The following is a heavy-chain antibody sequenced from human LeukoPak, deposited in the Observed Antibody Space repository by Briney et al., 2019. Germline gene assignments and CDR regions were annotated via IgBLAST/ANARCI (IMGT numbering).Heavy chain of an antibody. CDR3: ARIDYDILTGYYTHFDY. V-gene: IGHV4-59*01. CDR2: IYYSGST. Sequence: SETLSLTCTVSGGSISRYYWSWIRQPPGKGLEWIGYIYYSGSTNYNPSLQSRVTTSVPSSKTKFTPKLSSVTAADTAVYYSARIDYDILTGYYTHFDYWGQGTLVTLSS. J-gene: IGHJ4*02. D-gene: IGHD3-9*01. CDR1: GGSISRYY.